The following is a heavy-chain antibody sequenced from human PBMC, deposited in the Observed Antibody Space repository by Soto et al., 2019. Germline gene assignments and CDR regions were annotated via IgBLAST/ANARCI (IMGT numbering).Heavy chain of an antibody. CDR1: GASIISDGYY. D-gene: IGHD3-22*01. J-gene: IGHJ5*02. Sequence: NPSETLSLTCTVSGASIISDGYYWTWIRQHPGKGLEWLGYIHYSGGATYSPSYNPSLKSRIAISVDTSKRLFSLKLTSVSAADTAVYYCARVPTYYKDSIGYQPFHPRGQGTLVTVSS. CDR2: IHYSGGATYSP. CDR3: ARVPTYYKDSIGYQPFHP. V-gene: IGHV4-31*03.